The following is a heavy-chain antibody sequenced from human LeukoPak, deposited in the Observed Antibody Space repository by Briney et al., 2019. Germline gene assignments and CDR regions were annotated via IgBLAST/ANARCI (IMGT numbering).Heavy chain of an antibody. CDR3: AKMATLTTSYFDY. J-gene: IGHJ4*02. CDR2: VSYDGSNK. D-gene: IGHD5-24*01. CDR1: GFTFSNYG. Sequence: PGGSLRLSCAASGFTFSNYGMHWVRQAPGKGLEWVAVVSYDGSNKYYADSVKGRFAISRDNSKNTLYLQMNSLRAEDTAVFYCAKMATLTTSYFDYWGQGTLVTVSS. V-gene: IGHV3-30*19.